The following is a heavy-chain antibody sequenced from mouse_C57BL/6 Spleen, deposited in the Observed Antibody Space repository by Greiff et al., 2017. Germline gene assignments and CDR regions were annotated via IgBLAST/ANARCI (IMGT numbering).Heavy chain of an antibody. CDR2: INPNNGGT. J-gene: IGHJ1*03. CDR3: ATTMVTHWYVDV. V-gene: IGHV1-26*01. CDR1: GYTFTDYY. D-gene: IGHD2-1*01. Sequence: EVQLQQSGPELVKPGASVKLSCKASGYTFTDYYMNWVKQSHGKSLEWIGDINPNNGGTSYNKKFKGKATWTVDKTSSSAYMGLRSLTSEDSAVYYCATTMVTHWYVDVWGTGTTVT.